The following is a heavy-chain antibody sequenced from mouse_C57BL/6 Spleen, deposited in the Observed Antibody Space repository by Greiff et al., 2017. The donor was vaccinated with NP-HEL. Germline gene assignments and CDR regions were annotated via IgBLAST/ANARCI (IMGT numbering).Heavy chain of an antibody. J-gene: IGHJ2*01. V-gene: IGHV1-69*01. D-gene: IGHD2-1*01. CDR2: IDPSDSYP. CDR1: GYTFTSYW. CDR3: ARSGNLYYFDY. Sequence: QVQLKQPGAELVMPGASVKLSCKASGYTFTSYWMHWVKQRPGQGLEWIGEIDPSDSYPNYNQKFKGKSTLTVDKSSSTAYMQLSSLTSEDSAVYYCARSGNLYYFDYWGQGTTLTVSS.